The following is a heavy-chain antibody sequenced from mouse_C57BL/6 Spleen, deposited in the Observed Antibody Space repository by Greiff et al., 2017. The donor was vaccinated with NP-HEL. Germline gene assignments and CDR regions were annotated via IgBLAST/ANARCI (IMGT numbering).Heavy chain of an antibody. CDR2: ISYDGSN. CDR3: ARDYGSSYGYYFDY. CDR1: GYSITSGYY. D-gene: IGHD1-1*01. J-gene: IGHJ2*01. Sequence: EVQRVESGPGLVKPSQSLSLTCSVTGYSITSGYYWNWIRQFPGNKLEWMGYISYDGSNNYNPSLKNRISITRDTSKNQFFLKLNSVTTEDTATYYCARDYGSSYGYYFDYWGQGTTLTVSS. V-gene: IGHV3-6*01.